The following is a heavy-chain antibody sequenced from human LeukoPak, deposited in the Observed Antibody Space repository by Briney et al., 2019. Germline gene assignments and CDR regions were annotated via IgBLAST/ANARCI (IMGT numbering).Heavy chain of an antibody. V-gene: IGHV4-30-4*01. CDR1: GGSISSGDYY. D-gene: IGHD2-15*01. Sequence: PSETLSLTCTVSGGSISSGDYYWSWIRQPPGKGLEWIGYIYYSGSTYYNPSLKSRVTISVDTSKNQFSLKLSSVTAADTAVYYCARVGPFFCTGGSCYSASVGHLSPFDYWGQGTLVTVSS. J-gene: IGHJ4*02. CDR3: ARVGPFFCTGGSCYSASVGHLSPFDY. CDR2: IYYSGST.